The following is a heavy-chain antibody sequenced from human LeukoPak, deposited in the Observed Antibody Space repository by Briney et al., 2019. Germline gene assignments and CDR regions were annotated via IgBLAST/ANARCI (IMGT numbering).Heavy chain of an antibody. CDR3: ARLLAAAGNYYYYMDV. CDR2: IIPIFGTA. V-gene: IGHV1-69*13. CDR1: GGTFSSYA. J-gene: IGHJ6*03. Sequence: SVKVSCKASGGTFSSYAISWVRQAPGQGLEWMGGIIPIFGTANYAQKFQGRVTITADESTSTAYMELSSLRSEDTAVYYCARLLAAAGNYYYYMDVWGKGTTVTISS. D-gene: IGHD6-13*01.